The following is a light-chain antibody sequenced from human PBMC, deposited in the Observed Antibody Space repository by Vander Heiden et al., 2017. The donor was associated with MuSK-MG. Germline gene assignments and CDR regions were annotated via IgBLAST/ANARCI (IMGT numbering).Light chain of an antibody. CDR2: SNN. J-gene: IGLJ3*02. CDR1: SSNIGSNT. CDR3: AAWDDSLNGWV. Sequence: QSVLTQPPSPSGTPGQRVPISCSGSSSNIGSNTVNWYQQLPGTAPKLLIYSNNQRPSGVPDRFSGSKSGTSASLAISGLQSEDEADYYCAAWDDSLNGWVFGGGTKLTVL. V-gene: IGLV1-44*01.